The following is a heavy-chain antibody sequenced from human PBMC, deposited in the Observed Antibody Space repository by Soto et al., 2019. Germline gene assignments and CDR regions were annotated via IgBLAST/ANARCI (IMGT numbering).Heavy chain of an antibody. CDR1: GFTLSGYA. CDR2: ISSNGVGT. CDR3: ARRARLDFSYIDV. J-gene: IGHJ6*03. Sequence: EVQLAESGGGLAQPGGSLRLSCAASGFTLSGYAMDWVRQAPGKGLEYVSGISSNGVGTYYANFVQGRFTISRDNSKSTVALKVGSLRLEDMAVYYCARRARLDFSYIDVWGKETTVTVSS. V-gene: IGHV3-64*01. D-gene: IGHD6-6*01.